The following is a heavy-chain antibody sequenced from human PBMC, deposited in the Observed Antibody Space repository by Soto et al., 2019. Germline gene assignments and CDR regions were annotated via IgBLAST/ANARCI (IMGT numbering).Heavy chain of an antibody. CDR3: AKGGDISDYYYYGMDV. V-gene: IGHV3-23*01. CDR2: ISGSGGST. D-gene: IGHD3-9*01. CDR1: GFTFSSYA. J-gene: IGHJ6*02. Sequence: EVQLLESGGGLVQPGGSLRLSCAASGFTFSSYAMSWVRQAPGKGLEWVSAISGSGGSTYYADSVKGRFTISRDNSKNMLDRQMNSLRAEDTAVYYCAKGGDISDYYYYGMDVWGQGTTVTVSS.